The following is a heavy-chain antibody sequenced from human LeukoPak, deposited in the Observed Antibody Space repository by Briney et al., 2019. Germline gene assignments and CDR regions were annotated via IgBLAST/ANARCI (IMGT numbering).Heavy chain of an antibody. D-gene: IGHD4-17*01. Sequence: GGSLRLSCAASGFTFSSYEMNWVRQAPGKGLEWVSSISGSSSYIYYADSVKGRFTISRDNAKNSLYLQMNSLRAEDTAVYYCAGSDYGDYYYMDVWGKGTTVTVSS. CDR3: AGSDYGDYYYMDV. CDR1: GFTFSSYE. CDR2: ISGSSSYI. V-gene: IGHV3-21*01. J-gene: IGHJ6*03.